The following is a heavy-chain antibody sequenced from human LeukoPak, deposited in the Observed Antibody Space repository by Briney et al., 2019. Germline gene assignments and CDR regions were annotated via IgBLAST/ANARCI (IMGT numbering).Heavy chain of an antibody. CDR3: ARVRYSGSYPFYYYYYMDV. V-gene: IGHV4-61*02. J-gene: IGHJ6*03. Sequence: SETLSLTCTVAGGSISSGSYYWSWIRQPAGKGLEWIGRIYTSGSTHYNPSIKSRVTISVDTSKNQFSLKLSSVTAADTAVYYCARVRYSGSYPFYYYYYMDVWGKGTTVTISS. CDR2: IYTSGST. CDR1: GGSISSGSYY. D-gene: IGHD1-26*01.